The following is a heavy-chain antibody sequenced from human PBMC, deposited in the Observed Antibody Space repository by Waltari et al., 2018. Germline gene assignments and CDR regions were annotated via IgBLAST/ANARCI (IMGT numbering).Heavy chain of an antibody. CDR1: GGSFSSYA. Sequence: QVQLVQSGAEVKKPGSSVKFSCKASGGSFSSYAIIWVRQAPGQGREWMGGIIPIFGTANYAQKFQGRVTITADESTSTAYMELSSLRSEDTAVYYCARGMIFGVVAIDYWGQGTLVTVSS. CDR3: ARGMIFGVVAIDY. CDR2: IIPIFGTA. D-gene: IGHD3-3*01. J-gene: IGHJ4*02. V-gene: IGHV1-69*12.